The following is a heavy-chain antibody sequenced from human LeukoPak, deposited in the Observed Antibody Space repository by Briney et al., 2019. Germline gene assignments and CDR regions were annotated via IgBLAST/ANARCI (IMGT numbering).Heavy chain of an antibody. Sequence: SETLSLTCTVSGGSISSYYWSWIRQPPGKGLEWIGYIYYSGSTNYNPSLKSRVTISVDTSKNQFSLKLSSVTAVDTAVYYCARDYYGSGGYGSFNFDYWDQGALVTVSS. CDR3: ARDYYGSGGYGSFNFDY. CDR2: IYYSGST. J-gene: IGHJ4*02. CDR1: GGSISSYY. V-gene: IGHV4-59*01. D-gene: IGHD3-10*01.